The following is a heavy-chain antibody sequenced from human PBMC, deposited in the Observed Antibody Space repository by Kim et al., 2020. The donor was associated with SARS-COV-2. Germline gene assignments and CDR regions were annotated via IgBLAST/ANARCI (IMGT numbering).Heavy chain of an antibody. CDR1: GFAFDNHA. CDR3: ATEKPPKDF. Sequence: GGSLRLSCSVSGFAFDNHALTWVRQAPGKGLEWVASIKIGGETQHADSMVGRFTISRDNSKNTLYLQMNRLRGADTAIYYCATEKPPKDFWGQGTLATGS. CDR2: IKIGGET. J-gene: IGHJ4*02. V-gene: IGHV3-23*01.